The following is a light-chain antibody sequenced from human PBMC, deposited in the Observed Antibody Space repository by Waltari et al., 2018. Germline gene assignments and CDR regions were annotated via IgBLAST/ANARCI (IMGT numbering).Light chain of an antibody. CDR2: RVT. J-gene: IGLJ1*01. Sequence: QSALTQPRSVSGSPGQSVTISCTGIDVGGYEHVSWYQQYPGKAPKLIIYRVTKRPSGVPDRFSGSRSGNTASLTISGLQAEDEADYYCCSNAGSHTYFFGPGTKVTVL. V-gene: IGLV2-11*01. CDR3: CSNAGSHTYF. CDR1: DVGGYEH.